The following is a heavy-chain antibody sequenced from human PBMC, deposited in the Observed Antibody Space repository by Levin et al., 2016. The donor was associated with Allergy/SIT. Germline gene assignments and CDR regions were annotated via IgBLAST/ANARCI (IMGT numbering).Heavy chain of an antibody. CDR2: ISYDGSNK. J-gene: IGHJ3*01. V-gene: IGHV3-30*03. CDR3: ARVWSPIKDSANYHLQWEAFDV. D-gene: IGHD4/OR15-4a*01. Sequence: VRQAPGKGLEWVADISYDGSNKYYVDSVKGRFTISRDNSKNTLYLQMSSLRAEDTAVYFCARVWSPIKDSANYHLQWEAFDVWGQGTVVTVSS.